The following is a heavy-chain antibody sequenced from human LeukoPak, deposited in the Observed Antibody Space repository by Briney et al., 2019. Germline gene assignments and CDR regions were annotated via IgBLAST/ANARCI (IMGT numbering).Heavy chain of an antibody. CDR3: ARSYCSGGSCYSGPDY. J-gene: IGHJ4*02. CDR1: GGSISSSSYY. V-gene: IGHV4-61*05. D-gene: IGHD2-15*01. CDR2: IYYSGST. Sequence: PSETLSLTCTVSGGSISSSSYYWGWIRQPPGKGLEWIGYIYYSGSTNYNPSLKSRVTISVDTSKNQFSLKLSSVTAADTAVYYCARSYCSGGSCYSGPDYWGQGTLVTVSS.